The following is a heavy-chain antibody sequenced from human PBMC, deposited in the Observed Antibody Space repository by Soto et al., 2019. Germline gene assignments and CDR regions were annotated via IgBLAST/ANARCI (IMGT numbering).Heavy chain of an antibody. Sequence: PGGSLRLSCAASGFTFSSYGMHWVRQAPGKGLEWVAVISYDGSNKYYADSVKGRFTISRDNSKNTLYLQMNSLRAEDTAVYYCAFLYDFWSGSRLIDPWGQGTLVTVSS. V-gene: IGHV3-30*03. J-gene: IGHJ5*02. CDR2: ISYDGSNK. CDR3: AFLYDFWSGSRLIDP. D-gene: IGHD3-3*01. CDR1: GFTFSSYG.